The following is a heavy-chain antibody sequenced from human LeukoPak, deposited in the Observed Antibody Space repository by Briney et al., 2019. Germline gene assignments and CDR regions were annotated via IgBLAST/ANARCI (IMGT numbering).Heavy chain of an antibody. D-gene: IGHD3-22*01. CDR1: GGSISSGSYY. J-gene: IGHJ4*02. CDR3: ARGYSYYYDSSGYVDY. CDR2: IYTSGRT. V-gene: IGHV4-61*02. Sequence: SQTLSLTCTVSGGSISSGSYYWSLIRPPAGKGLEWIGRIYTSGRTNYNPSLKSRLTISVDTSKNQFSLKLSSVTAADTAVYYCARGYSYYYDSSGYVDYWGQGTLVTVSS.